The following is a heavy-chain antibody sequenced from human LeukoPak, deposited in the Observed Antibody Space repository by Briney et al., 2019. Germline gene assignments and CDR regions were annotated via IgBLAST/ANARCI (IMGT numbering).Heavy chain of an antibody. J-gene: IGHJ4*02. V-gene: IGHV4-59*01. Sequence: SETLSLTCTVSGGAISSYYRSWIRQPPGGGLEWIGYIYYSGSTDYNPSLKSRVTISVDTSKNQFSLNLNSVTAADTAVYYCARDSRSLGVTTVTRGFDYWGQGTLVTVSS. CDR3: ARDSRSLGVTTVTRGFDY. CDR2: IYYSGST. D-gene: IGHD4-17*01. CDR1: GGAISSYY.